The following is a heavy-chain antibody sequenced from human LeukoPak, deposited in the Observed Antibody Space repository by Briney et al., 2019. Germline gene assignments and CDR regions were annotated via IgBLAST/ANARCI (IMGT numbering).Heavy chain of an antibody. D-gene: IGHD5-18*01. V-gene: IGHV3-64*01. J-gene: IGHJ4*02. Sequence: QPGGSLRLSCAASGFTFSSYAMHWVRQAPGKGLEYVSAISSNGGSTYYANSVKGRFTISRDNSKNTLYLQMGSLRAEGMAVYYCARGIKVDTFYYFDYWGQGTLVTVSS. CDR2: ISSNGGST. CDR3: ARGIKVDTFYYFDY. CDR1: GFTFSSYA.